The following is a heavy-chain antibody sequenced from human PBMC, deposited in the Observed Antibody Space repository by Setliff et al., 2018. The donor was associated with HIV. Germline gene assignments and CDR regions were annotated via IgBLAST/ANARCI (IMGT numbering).Heavy chain of an antibody. CDR2: IHTSGNA. D-gene: IGHD6-19*01. CDR3: ARSLLPSITEAGTIGY. V-gene: IGHV4-61*09. CDR1: GGSISSSGYF. J-gene: IGHJ4*02. Sequence: PSETLSLTCTVSGGSISSSGYFWSWIRQPAGKGLEWIGHIHTSGNANYNPSLNSRVTISVDTSKNHFSPKLSSVTAADTAVYYCARSLLPSITEAGTIGYWGQGSLVTVSS.